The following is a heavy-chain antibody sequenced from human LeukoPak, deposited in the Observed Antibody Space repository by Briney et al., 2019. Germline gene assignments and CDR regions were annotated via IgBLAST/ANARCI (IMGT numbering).Heavy chain of an antibody. CDR2: FDPEDGET. J-gene: IGHJ4*02. D-gene: IGHD1-26*01. CDR3: ATPASRWEAFDY. V-gene: IGHV1-24*01. Sequence: ASVKVSCKVSGYTLTELSMHWVRQAPGKGLEWMGGFDPEDGETIYAQKFQGRVTMTEDTSTDTAYMELSSLRSEDTAVYYCATPASRWEAFDYWGQGTLVTVSS. CDR1: GYTLTELS.